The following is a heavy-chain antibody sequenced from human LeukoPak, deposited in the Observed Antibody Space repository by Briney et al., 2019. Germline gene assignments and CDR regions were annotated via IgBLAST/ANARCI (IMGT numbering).Heavy chain of an antibody. V-gene: IGHV6-1*01. CDR3: ARGYMKSGFDY. D-gene: IGHD1-1*01. Sequence: SQTLSLTCAISGDSVASVITAWNWIRQSPSRGLEWLGRTYYNSRESNEYAVSVESRITINPDTTRNQFSLQLKSGAPEDTAVYYCARGYMKSGFDYWGQGTLVTVSS. CDR2: TYYNSRESN. CDR1: GDSVASVITA. J-gene: IGHJ4*02.